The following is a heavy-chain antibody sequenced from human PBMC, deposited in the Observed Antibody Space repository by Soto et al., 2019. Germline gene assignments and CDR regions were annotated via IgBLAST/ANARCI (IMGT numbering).Heavy chain of an antibody. D-gene: IGHD6-25*01. J-gene: IGHJ4*02. Sequence: EAQLVGSGGGLVQPGASLRLSCAASGFALRTHWMSWVRQTPEKGLEWVANIKQDGSAKFYAASVRGRFTISRDNANNSLYLQLNSLRAEDTAVYYCARDDGYRAFACWGQGSRVTVS. CDR3: ARDDGYRAFAC. V-gene: IGHV3-7*01. CDR1: GFALRTHW. CDR2: IKQDGSAK.